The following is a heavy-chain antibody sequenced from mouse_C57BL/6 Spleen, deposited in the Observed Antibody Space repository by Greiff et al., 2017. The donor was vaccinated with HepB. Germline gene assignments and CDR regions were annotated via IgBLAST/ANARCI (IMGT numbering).Heavy chain of an antibody. CDR2: IHPNSGST. CDR3: ARRIYYYGSSYGYFDV. Sequence: VQLQQPGAELVKPGASVKLSCKASGYTFTSYWMHWVKQRPGQGLEWIGMIHPNSGSTNYNEKFKSKATLTVDKSSSTAYMQLSSLTSEDSAVYYCARRIYYYGSSYGYFDVWGTGTTVTVSS. CDR1: GYTFTSYW. D-gene: IGHD1-1*01. J-gene: IGHJ1*03. V-gene: IGHV1-64*01.